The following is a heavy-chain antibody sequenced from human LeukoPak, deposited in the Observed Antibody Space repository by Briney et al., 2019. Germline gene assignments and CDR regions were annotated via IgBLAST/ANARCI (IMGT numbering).Heavy chain of an antibody. CDR2: INPNSGGT. Sequence: ASVKVSCKASGYTFTGYYMHWVRQAPGQGLEWMGWINPNSGGTNYAQKSKGRVTMTRDTSISTAYMELSRLRSDDTAVYYCARDLMVSYSSSSSDYWGQGTLVTVSS. CDR3: ARDLMVSYSSSSSDY. V-gene: IGHV1-2*02. J-gene: IGHJ4*02. D-gene: IGHD6-6*01. CDR1: GYTFTGYY.